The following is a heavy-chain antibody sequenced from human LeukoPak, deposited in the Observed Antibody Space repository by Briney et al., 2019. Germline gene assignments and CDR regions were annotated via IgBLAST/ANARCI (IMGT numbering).Heavy chain of an antibody. V-gene: IGHV3-21*01. D-gene: IGHD1-26*01. Sequence: GGSLRLSCAASGFTFSSYSMHWVRQAPGKGLEWVSSISHSSSYIYYADSVKGRFTISRDNAKNSLYLQMNSLRAEDTAVYYCARGGSYLSAFDIWGQGTMVTVSS. J-gene: IGHJ3*02. CDR1: GFTFSSYS. CDR2: ISHSSSYI. CDR3: ARGGSYLSAFDI.